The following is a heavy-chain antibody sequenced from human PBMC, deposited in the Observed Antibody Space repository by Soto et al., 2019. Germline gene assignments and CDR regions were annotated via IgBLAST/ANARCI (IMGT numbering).Heavy chain of an antibody. Sequence: SETLSLTCTVSGGSISSYYWSWIRQPPGKELEWIRYIYDSGSTNYNPSLKSRVTISVDTSKNQFSLKLSSVTAADTAVYYCACIFSGVYCYGLYYYGMDVCAQGTTVTFS. J-gene: IGHJ6*02. V-gene: IGHV4-59*08. CDR1: GGSISSYY. CDR2: IYDSGST. D-gene: IGHD5-18*01. CDR3: ACIFSGVYCYGLYYYGMDV.